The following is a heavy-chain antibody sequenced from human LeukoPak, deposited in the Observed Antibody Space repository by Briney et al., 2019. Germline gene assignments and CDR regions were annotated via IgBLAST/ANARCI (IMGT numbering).Heavy chain of an antibody. CDR1: GGSFSGYY. D-gene: IGHD2-2*01. CDR3: ARDGVWYCSSTSCRTYYYYGMDV. CDR2: INHSGST. J-gene: IGHJ6*02. Sequence: SDTLSLTCAVYGGSFSGYYWSWIRQPPGKGPEWIGEINHSGSTNYTPSLKSRVTIAVDTSKNQFSLKLSSVTAADTAVYYCARDGVWYCSSTSCRTYYYYGMDVWGQGTTVTVSS. V-gene: IGHV4-34*01.